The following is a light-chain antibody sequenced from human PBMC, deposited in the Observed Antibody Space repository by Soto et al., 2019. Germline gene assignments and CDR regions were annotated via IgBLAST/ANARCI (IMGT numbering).Light chain of an antibody. J-gene: IGKJ3*01. CDR3: HQYGRSPFT. Sequence: EIVLTQSPGTLSLSPGERATLSCRASQSGTSSYLAWYQQKPGQAPRLLMYGVSSRATGIPDRFSGSGSGTDFTLTISRLEPEDFAVYYCHQYGRSPFTFGHGTKVDI. CDR2: GVS. V-gene: IGKV3-20*01. CDR1: QSGTSSY.